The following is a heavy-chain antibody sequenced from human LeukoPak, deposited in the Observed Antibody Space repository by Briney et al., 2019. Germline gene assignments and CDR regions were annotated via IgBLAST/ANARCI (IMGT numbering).Heavy chain of an antibody. D-gene: IGHD6-13*01. Sequence: TGGSLRLSCAVSGFTFSSYWMHWVRQAPGKGLVWVSRIISDGSTTGHAESVKGRFTVSRDNAKNTLYLQMNSLRAEDTAVYYCARERGGLSSSWYFTLDYWGQGTLVTVSS. CDR1: GFTFSSYW. CDR3: ARERGGLSSSWYFTLDY. V-gene: IGHV3-74*01. J-gene: IGHJ4*02. CDR2: IISDGSTT.